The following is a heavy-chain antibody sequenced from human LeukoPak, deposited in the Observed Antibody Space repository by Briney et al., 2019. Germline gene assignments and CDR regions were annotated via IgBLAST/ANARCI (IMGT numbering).Heavy chain of an antibody. D-gene: IGHD3-10*01. CDR2: ISGSGGST. V-gene: IGHV3-23*01. CDR3: AKDQQGGVGSGRFDY. CDR1: GFTFSSYA. Sequence: GGSLRLSCAASGFTFSSYAMSWVRQAPGKGLEWVSAISGSGGSTYYADSVKGRFTISRDNSKNTLYLQMNSLRAGDTAIYYCAKDQQGGVGSGRFDYWGQGTLVTVSS. J-gene: IGHJ4*02.